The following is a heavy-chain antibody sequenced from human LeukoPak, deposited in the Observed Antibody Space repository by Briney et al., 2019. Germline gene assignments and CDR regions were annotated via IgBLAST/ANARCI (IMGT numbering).Heavy chain of an antibody. D-gene: IGHD6-19*01. V-gene: IGHV3-30*01. Sequence: GGSLRLSCAASGFTFSSYTMHWVRQAPGKGLEWVSVLSYDGTNIYYADSVKGRFTISRDNSKNTLYLQMNSLRAEDTAVYYCAGAYSSGWSKAVDYWGQGTLVTVSS. CDR2: LSYDGTNI. J-gene: IGHJ4*02. CDR1: GFTFSSYT. CDR3: AGAYSSGWSKAVDY.